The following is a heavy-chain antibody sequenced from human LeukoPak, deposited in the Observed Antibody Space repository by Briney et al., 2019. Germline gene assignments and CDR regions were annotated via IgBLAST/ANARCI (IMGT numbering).Heavy chain of an antibody. CDR1: GGSLSSYY. J-gene: IGHJ4*02. V-gene: IGHV4-59*01. D-gene: IGHD3-10*01. CDR2: IYYSGST. Sequence: SETLSLTCTVSGGSLSSYYGSWIRQPPGKGLEWIGYIYYSGSTNYNPSLKSRVTISVDTSKNQFSLKLSSVTAADTAVYYCARTPEKYGSGSPDYWGQGTLVTVSS. CDR3: ARTPEKYGSGSPDY.